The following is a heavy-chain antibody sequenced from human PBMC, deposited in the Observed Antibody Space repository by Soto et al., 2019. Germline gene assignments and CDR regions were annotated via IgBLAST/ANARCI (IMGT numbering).Heavy chain of an antibody. D-gene: IGHD3-10*01. CDR2: IYHTGPT. CDR3: ARGAVVNLVRGIMGGNWCDP. Sequence: QVQLQESGPGLVKPSQTLSLTCTVSGASIISLDYYWTWIRQPPGKGLEWIAHIYHTGPTNYNPSLGSRPVMSVDTSNTQFLLKLSAVTGGDTAVFYGARGAVVNLVRGIMGGNWCDPWGQGTLVTVSS. J-gene: IGHJ5*02. CDR1: GASIISLDYY. V-gene: IGHV4-30-4*01.